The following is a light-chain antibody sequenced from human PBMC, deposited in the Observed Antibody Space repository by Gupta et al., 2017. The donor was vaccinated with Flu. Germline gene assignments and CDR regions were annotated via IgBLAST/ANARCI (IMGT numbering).Light chain of an antibody. CDR2: GAS. J-gene: IGKJ1*01. CDR1: QAISTY. CDR3: QQLNSYLPWT. Sequence: DIQLTQSPSFLSASVGDRVTITCRASQAISTYLGWYQQKPGKAPNLLIYGASTLQTGVPSRFSGSGSGTEFTLTISSLQPEDFATYYCQQLNSYLPWTFGQGTKVEIK. V-gene: IGKV1-9*01.